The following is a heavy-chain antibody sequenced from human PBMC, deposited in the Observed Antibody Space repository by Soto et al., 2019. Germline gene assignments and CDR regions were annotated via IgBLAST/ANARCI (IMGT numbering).Heavy chain of an antibody. CDR2: IWFDGNNK. D-gene: IGHD6-13*01. CDR3: AREQLSSPFGLDA. J-gene: IGHJ6*02. CDR1: GFTFSNFG. Sequence: QVQLVESGGGVVQPGRSLRLSCASSGFTFSNFGMHWVRQAPGKGLEWVAVIWFDGNNKHYADSVKGRFTISRDNSKDTLFLQMDSLRVEDTAVYYCAREQLSSPFGLDAWGRGTTVTVCS. V-gene: IGHV3-33*01.